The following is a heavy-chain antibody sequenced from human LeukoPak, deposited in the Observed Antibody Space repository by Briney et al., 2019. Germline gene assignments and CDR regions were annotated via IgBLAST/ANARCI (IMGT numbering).Heavy chain of an antibody. V-gene: IGHV3-15*01. CDR1: GFTFSNAW. CDR2: IKSKTDGGTT. Sequence: GGSLRLSCAASGFTFSNAWMSWVRQAPGKGLEWVGRIKSKTDGGTTDYAAPVKGRFTISRDDSKNTLYLQMNSLKTEDTAVYYCITESLVRTYYYYYMDVWGKGTTVTVSS. J-gene: IGHJ6*03. CDR3: ITESLVRTYYYYYMDV.